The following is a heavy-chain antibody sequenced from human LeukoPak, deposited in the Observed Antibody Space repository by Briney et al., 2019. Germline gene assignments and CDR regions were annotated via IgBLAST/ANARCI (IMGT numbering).Heavy chain of an antibody. V-gene: IGHV1-8*01. CDR3: ARASIAVAGTGFDY. CDR2: MNPNSGNT. D-gene: IGHD6-19*01. J-gene: IGHJ4*02. CDR1: GYTFTSYD. Sequence: ASVKVSCKASGYTFTSYDINWVRQATGQGLEWMGWMNPNSGNTGYAQKFQGRVTMTRNTPISTAYMELSSLRSEDTAVYYCARASIAVAGTGFDYWGQGTLVTVSS.